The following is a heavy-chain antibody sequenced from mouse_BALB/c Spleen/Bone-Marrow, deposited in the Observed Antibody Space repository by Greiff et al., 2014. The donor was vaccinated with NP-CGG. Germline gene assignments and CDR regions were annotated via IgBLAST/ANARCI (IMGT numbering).Heavy chain of an antibody. D-gene: IGHD4-1*01. J-gene: IGHJ2*01. V-gene: IGHV1-61*01. CDR1: GYSFTNYW. CDR3: ARGLGEIWGY. CDR2: INPSDSES. Sequence: VQLQQSGAELVRPGTSVQLSCKASGYSFTNYWTNWVKQRPGQGLEWIGMINPSDSESRLNQKFKDKATLTVDKSSTTAYMQLSRPTSEDSAVYYCARGLGEIWGYWGQGTTLTVSS.